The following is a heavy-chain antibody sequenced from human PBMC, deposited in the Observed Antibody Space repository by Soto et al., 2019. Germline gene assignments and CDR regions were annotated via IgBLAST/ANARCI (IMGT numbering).Heavy chain of an antibody. V-gene: IGHV1-58*01. CDR3: AADPGIAVAYY. CDR2: IVVGSGNT. J-gene: IGHJ4*02. Sequence: SVKVSCKASGFTFTSPAVQWVRQARGQRLEWIGWIVVGSGNTNYAQKFQERVTITRDMSTSTAYMELSSLRSEDTAVYYCAADPGIAVAYYWGQGTLVTVSS. CDR1: GFTFTSPA. D-gene: IGHD6-19*01.